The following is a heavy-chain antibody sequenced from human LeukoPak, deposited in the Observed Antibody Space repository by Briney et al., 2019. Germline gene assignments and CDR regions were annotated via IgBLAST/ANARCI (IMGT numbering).Heavy chain of an antibody. V-gene: IGHV4-4*02. CDR2: IHHSGST. D-gene: IGHD6-19*01. CDR3: ANRGSGWHFDY. Sequence: GSLRLSCAASGFTFSSYWMSWVRQPPGKGLEWIGEIHHSGSTHYNPSLKSRVTISVDKSKNQFSLRLSSVTAADTAVYYCANRGSGWHFDYWGQGTLVTVSS. CDR1: GFTFSSYW. J-gene: IGHJ4*02.